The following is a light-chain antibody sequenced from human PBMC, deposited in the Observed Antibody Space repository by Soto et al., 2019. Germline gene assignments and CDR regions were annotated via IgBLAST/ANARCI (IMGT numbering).Light chain of an antibody. V-gene: IGKV3-15*01. CDR2: DAS. Sequence: EIVMTQSPATLSVSPGERATLSCRASQSISNNLAWYQQKPGQAPRLLIYDASTRATGIPARFSGSGSGTEFTLTISSLQSEDFADYYCQHYNNWSITFGQGTRLEIK. CDR3: QHYNNWSIT. J-gene: IGKJ5*01. CDR1: QSISNN.